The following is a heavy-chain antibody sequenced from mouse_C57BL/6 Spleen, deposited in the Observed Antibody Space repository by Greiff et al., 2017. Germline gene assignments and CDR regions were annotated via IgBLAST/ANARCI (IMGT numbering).Heavy chain of an antibody. V-gene: IGHV3-6*01. CDR1: GYSITSGYY. CDR2: ISYDGSN. Sequence: VQLKESGPGLVKPSQSLSLTCSVTGYSITSGYYWNWIRQFPGNKLEWMGYISYDGSNNYNPSLKNRISITRETSKNQFFLKLNSVTTEDTATYYCASHDYDWFAYWGQGTLVTVSA. J-gene: IGHJ3*01. CDR3: ASHDYDWFAY. D-gene: IGHD2-4*01.